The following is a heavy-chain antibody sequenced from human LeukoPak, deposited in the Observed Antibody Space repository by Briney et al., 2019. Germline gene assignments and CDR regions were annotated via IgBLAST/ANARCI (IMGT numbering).Heavy chain of an antibody. CDR2: IYYSGST. CDR3: ARGLTTYYDRSGDDY. V-gene: IGHV4-59*01. D-gene: IGHD3-22*01. CDR1: GGSISSYY. Sequence: PSEXLSLTCTVSGGSISSYYWSWVRQPPGKGLEGIGYIYYSGSTNYNTSLTSGGTISVDTTKNKCSLKLSSVTAADTAVYYCARGLTTYYDRSGDDYWGQGTLVTVSS. J-gene: IGHJ4*02.